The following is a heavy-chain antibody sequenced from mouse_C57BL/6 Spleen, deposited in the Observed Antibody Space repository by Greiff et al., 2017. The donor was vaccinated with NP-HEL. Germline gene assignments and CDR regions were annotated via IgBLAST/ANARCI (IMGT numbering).Heavy chain of an antibody. J-gene: IGHJ4*01. CDR1: GYTFTSYW. CDR2: IDPNSGGT. CDR3: ARWYYGSSYEGDAMDY. V-gene: IGHV1-72*01. Sequence: VQLQQPGAELVKPGASVKLSCKASGYTFTSYWMHWVKQRPGRGLEWIGRIDPNSGGTKYNEKFKSKATLTVDKPSSTAYMQLSSLTSEDSAVYYCARWYYGSSYEGDAMDYWGQGTSVTVSS. D-gene: IGHD1-1*01.